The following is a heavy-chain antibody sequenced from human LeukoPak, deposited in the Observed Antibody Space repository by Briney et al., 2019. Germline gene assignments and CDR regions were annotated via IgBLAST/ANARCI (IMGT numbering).Heavy chain of an antibody. V-gene: IGHV3-23*01. CDR3: ARRVGGTPDY. Sequence: PGGSLRLSCAASGLTLSDYAMTWVRQAPGKGLEWVSAIGGDGRGTDYADSVKGRFTISRDNSKNTLYLEMNSLRADDTARYYCARRVGGTPDYWGPGTLVTVSS. CDR2: IGGDGRGT. J-gene: IGHJ4*02. CDR1: GLTLSDYA. D-gene: IGHD1-26*01.